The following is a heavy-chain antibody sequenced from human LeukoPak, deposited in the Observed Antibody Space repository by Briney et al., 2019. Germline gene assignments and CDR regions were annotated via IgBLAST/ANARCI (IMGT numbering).Heavy chain of an antibody. Sequence: GGSLRLSCAASGFTVSSNYMSWVRQAPGKGLEWVSVIYSGGSTYYADSVKGRFTISRDNSKNTLYLQMNSLRAEDTAVYYCARGGGGLVGAAYFDYWGQGTLVTVSS. CDR1: GFTVSSNY. J-gene: IGHJ4*02. CDR3: ARGGGGLVGAAYFDY. V-gene: IGHV3-66*01. CDR2: IYSGGST. D-gene: IGHD1-26*01.